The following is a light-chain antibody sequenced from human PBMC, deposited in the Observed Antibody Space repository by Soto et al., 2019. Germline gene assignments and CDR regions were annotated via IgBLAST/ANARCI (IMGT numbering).Light chain of an antibody. V-gene: IGLV4-60*02. CDR3: ETWDTKSYV. J-gene: IGLJ1*01. CDR1: SGHSNYI. CDR2: VEGSGSY. Sequence: QPVLTQSSSATASLGSSVKLTCTLSSGHSNYIIAWHQQQTGKAPRHLMKVEGSGSYNKGSGVPDRFSGSSSGADRYLTISIRQIDDEGDYYCETWDTKSYVFGTGTKLTVL.